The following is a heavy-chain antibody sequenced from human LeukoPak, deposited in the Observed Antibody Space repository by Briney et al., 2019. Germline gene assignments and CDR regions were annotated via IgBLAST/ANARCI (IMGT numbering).Heavy chain of an antibody. Sequence: GGSLRLSCAASGFIFSKYWMSWVRQGPGKGLEWVANIKPDGSEKYYVDSVKGRFTISRDNAKNSLDLQMNSLRAEDTAVYYCARDDYGAGDWGQGTPVTVSS. CDR2: IKPDGSEK. CDR3: ARDDYGAGD. CDR1: GFIFSKYW. J-gene: IGHJ4*02. V-gene: IGHV3-7*01. D-gene: IGHD4-17*01.